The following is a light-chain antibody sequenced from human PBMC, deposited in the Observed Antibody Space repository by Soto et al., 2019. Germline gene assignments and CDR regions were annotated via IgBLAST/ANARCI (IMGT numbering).Light chain of an antibody. CDR3: QQSYMDPIT. Sequence: DIQMTQTPSSVSASVGYRVTISCRASQGTSSWLAWYQQKPGKAPKLLIYAASSLQSGVPSRFSGSGGGTDFTLSISSVQPEDFATYFCQQSYMDPITFGQGTRLEIK. CDR1: QGTSSW. J-gene: IGKJ5*01. CDR2: AAS. V-gene: IGKV1-12*01.